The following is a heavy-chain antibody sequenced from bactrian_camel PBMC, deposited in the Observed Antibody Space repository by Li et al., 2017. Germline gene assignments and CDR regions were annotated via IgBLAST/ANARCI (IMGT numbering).Heavy chain of an antibody. CDR2: INNDGIA. CDR3: ATPKVGAYSDYAEADFGY. J-gene: IGHJ6*01. CDR1: GFTFSGYA. V-gene: IGHV3S10*01. D-gene: IGHD4*01. Sequence: VQLVESGGGLVQPGGSLRLSCAASGFTFSGYAMNWVRQAPGKEREGVASINNDGIANYADSMKDRFTISGDNAKNMLYLQLNSLKTEDTAVYYCATPKVGAYSDYAEADFGYWGQGTQVTVS.